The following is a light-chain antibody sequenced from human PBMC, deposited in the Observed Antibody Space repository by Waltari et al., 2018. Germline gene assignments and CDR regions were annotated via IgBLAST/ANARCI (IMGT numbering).Light chain of an antibody. CDR3: AAWDDSLSGVL. CDR2: RNN. CDR1: SSNIGSNY. V-gene: IGLV1-47*01. J-gene: IGLJ2*01. Sequence: SVLTQPPSASGTPGQRVTISCSGSSSNIGSNYVYWYQQLPGPAPKLLIYRNNQRPSGVPDRFSGSQSGTSASRAISGLRSEDEADYYCAAWDDSLSGVLFGGGTKLTV.